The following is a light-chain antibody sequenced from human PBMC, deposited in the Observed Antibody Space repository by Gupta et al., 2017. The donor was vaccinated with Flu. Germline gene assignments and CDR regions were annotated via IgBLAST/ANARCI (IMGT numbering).Light chain of an antibody. V-gene: IGKV1-9*01. Sequence: DIQLTQSPSFVSASVGDRVSITCRASQGISNYLAWYQEKPGKAPKLLIYGASTLQSGVPSRFSGSGSEAEFTLTISSLQPEDFATYSCQQLTGYPFTFGPGTKVDLK. CDR2: GAS. CDR3: QQLTGYPFT. J-gene: IGKJ3*01. CDR1: QGISNY.